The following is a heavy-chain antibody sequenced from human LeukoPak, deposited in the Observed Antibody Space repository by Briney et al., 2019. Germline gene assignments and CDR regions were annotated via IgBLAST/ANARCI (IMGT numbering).Heavy chain of an antibody. Sequence: SETLSLTCTVSGGSISGSSYYWGWIRQPPGKGLEWIGYISYSGITYSNPSLKSRVTISVGTSKRQFSLRLNSVTPADTAVYYCARDRGLKYGYSFLDSWGQGALVTVSS. D-gene: IGHD5-24*01. CDR2: ISYSGIT. CDR1: GGSISGSSYY. J-gene: IGHJ4*02. CDR3: ARDRGLKYGYSFLDS. V-gene: IGHV4-39*07.